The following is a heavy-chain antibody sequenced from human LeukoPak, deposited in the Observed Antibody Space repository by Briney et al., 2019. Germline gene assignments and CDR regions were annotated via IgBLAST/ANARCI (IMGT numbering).Heavy chain of an antibody. CDR2: FNPNSGGT. Sequence: ASLKVSCKASGYTFTGYYMHWVRQAPGQGLEWMGWFNPNSGGTNYAQKFQGRVTMTRGTSISTAYMELSRLRSDDTAVYYCASVDIVATALDYWGQGTLVTVSS. CDR1: GYTFTGYY. J-gene: IGHJ4*02. V-gene: IGHV1-2*02. CDR3: ASVDIVATALDY. D-gene: IGHD5-12*01.